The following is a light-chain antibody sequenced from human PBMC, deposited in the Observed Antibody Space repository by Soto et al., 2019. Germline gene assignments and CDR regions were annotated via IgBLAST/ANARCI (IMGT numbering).Light chain of an antibody. CDR2: AAS. Sequence: GGRVTITCRARQDLSSWLAWYQQKPGKAPKLLTSAASSLQSGVPSRFSGSGSGTDFTLTISSLQPEDFATYYCQQSFTFPRTFGQGTKVDIK. CDR1: QDLSSW. CDR3: QQSFTFPRT. V-gene: IGKV1D-12*01. J-gene: IGKJ1*01.